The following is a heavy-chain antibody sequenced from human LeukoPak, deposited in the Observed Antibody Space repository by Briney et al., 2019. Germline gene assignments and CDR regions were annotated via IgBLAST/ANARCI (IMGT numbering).Heavy chain of an antibody. CDR2: INHSGST. CDR3: ARGARDIVVVPAAKPWFDP. J-gene: IGHJ5*02. D-gene: IGHD2-2*01. Sequence: SETLSLTCAVYGESFSGYYWSWIRQPPGKGLEWIGEINHSGSTNYNPSLKSRVTISVDTSKNQFSLKLSSVTAADTAVYYCARGARDIVVVPAAKPWFDPWGQGTLVTVSS. CDR1: GESFSGYY. V-gene: IGHV4-34*01.